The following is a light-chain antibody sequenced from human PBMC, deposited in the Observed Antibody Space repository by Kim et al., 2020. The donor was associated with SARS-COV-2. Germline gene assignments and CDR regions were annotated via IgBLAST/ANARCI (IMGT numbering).Light chain of an antibody. CDR2: TAS. Sequence: DIQMTQSPSSLSASVGDRVTITCRASQDISRYLNWYQQKPGKAPKLLIYTASSLQSGVPSRFTGSGSETDFTLTISSLQPDDFATYYCQQYNTWTFGQGTKVDIK. J-gene: IGKJ1*01. CDR1: QDISRY. CDR3: QQYNTWT. V-gene: IGKV1-39*01.